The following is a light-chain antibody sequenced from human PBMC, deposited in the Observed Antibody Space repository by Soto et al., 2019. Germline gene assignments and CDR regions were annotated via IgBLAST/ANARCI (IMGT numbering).Light chain of an antibody. J-gene: IGKJ1*01. Sequence: DIQVTQSPSSLSASAGDRVTITCRSSQSIINFLNWYQHKPGKAPNLLIFAASTLQSGVPSRFSGSGSGTDFTLTITSLQPEDFATYYCHQTYIAPWAFGQGTRVEIK. CDR2: AAS. CDR1: QSIINF. V-gene: IGKV1-39*01. CDR3: HQTYIAPWA.